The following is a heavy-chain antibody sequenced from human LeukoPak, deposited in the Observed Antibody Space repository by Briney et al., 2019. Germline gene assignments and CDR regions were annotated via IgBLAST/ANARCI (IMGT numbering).Heavy chain of an antibody. CDR3: ARAGRWLQLAFDY. CDR1: GGSFSGYY. CDR2: INHSGST. D-gene: IGHD5-24*01. J-gene: IGHJ4*02. V-gene: IGHV4-34*01. Sequence: SETLSLTCAVYGGSFSGYYWSWIRQPPGKGLEWIGEINHSGSTNYNPSLKSRVTISVDTSKNQFSLKLSSVTAADPAVYYCARAGRWLQLAFDYWGQGTLVTVSS.